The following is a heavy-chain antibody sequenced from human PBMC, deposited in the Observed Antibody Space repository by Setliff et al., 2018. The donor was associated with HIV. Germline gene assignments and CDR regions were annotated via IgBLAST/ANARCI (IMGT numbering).Heavy chain of an antibody. CDR2: IYYSGST. CDR1: GGSISSHY. J-gene: IGHJ6*03. D-gene: IGHD3-22*01. CDR3: ARGLRVYDSSGYYYRDYYYYYMDV. V-gene: IGHV4-59*11. Sequence: SETLSLTCTVSGGSISSHYWSWIRQPPGKGLEWIGYIYYSGSTNYNPSLKSRVAISVDTSKNQFSLKLSSVTAADTAVYYCARGLRVYDSSGYYYRDYYYYYMDVWGKGTTVTVSS.